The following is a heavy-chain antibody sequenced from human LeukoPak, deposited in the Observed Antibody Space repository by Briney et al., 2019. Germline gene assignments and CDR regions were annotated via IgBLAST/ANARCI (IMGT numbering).Heavy chain of an antibody. CDR2: INTNTGNP. D-gene: IGHD3-10*01. CDR1: GYRFTTYS. Sequence: GASVKVSCKASGYRFTTYSMNWVRQAPGQGLEWMGWINTNTGNPTYAQGFTGRFVFSLDTSVNSAFLQINNLKAEDTAFYYCTLGSYWGQGTLVTVSS. J-gene: IGHJ4*02. V-gene: IGHV7-4-1*02. CDR3: TLGSY.